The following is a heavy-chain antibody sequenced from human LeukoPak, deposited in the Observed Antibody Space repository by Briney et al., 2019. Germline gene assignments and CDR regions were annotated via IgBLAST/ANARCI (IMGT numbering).Heavy chain of an antibody. J-gene: IGHJ4*02. D-gene: IGHD6-19*01. CDR2: IKQDGSEK. Sequence: GGCLRLSCAASGFTFGSYWMSWVRQAPGRGLEWVANIKQDGSEKYYVDSVKGRFTISRDNAKNSLYLQMNSLRAEDTAVYYCAREGRGWSFDYFDYWGQGTLVTVSS. CDR1: GFTFGSYW. V-gene: IGHV3-7*01. CDR3: AREGRGWSFDYFDY.